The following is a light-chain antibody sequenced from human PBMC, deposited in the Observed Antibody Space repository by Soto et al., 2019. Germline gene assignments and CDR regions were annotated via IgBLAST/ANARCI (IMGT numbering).Light chain of an antibody. CDR1: QSVSSY. J-gene: IGKJ5*01. CDR2: DAS. V-gene: IGKV3-11*01. Sequence: EIVLTQYPATLSLSPGERATLSCRASQSVSSYLAWYQHKPGQAPRLLIYDASNRATGIPARFSGSGSGTDFTLTISRLEPEDFAVYYCQQRYNWPITFGRGTRLEIK. CDR3: QQRYNWPIT.